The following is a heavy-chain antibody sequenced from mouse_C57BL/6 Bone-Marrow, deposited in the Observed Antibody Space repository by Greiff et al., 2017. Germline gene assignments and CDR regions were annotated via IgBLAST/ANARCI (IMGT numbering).Heavy chain of an antibody. CDR1: GFTFSDYG. J-gene: IGHJ4*01. CDR3: ARQGGYARMMDY. Sequence: EVKLMESGGGLVQPGGSLKLSCAASGFTFSDYGMAWVRQAPRKGPEWVAFISNLAYSIYYADTVTGRFTLSRENAKNTLYLEMSSLRSEDTAIYYCARQGGYARMMDYWGQGTSVTVSS. V-gene: IGHV5-15*01. CDR2: ISNLAYSI. D-gene: IGHD2-2*01.